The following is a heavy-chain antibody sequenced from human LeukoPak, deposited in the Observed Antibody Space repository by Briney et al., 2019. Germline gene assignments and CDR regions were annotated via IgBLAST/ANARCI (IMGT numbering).Heavy chain of an antibody. V-gene: IGHV4-31*11. CDR1: GGPFSGYY. CDR3: ARELGDYYGMDV. CDR2: IYYSGNT. J-gene: IGHJ6*02. Sequence: SETLSLTCAVYGGPFSGYYWSWIRQHPGKGLEWIGYIYYSGNTYYNPSLKSRVTISVDTSKNQFSLKLSSVTAADTAVYYCARELGDYYGMDVWGQGTTVTVSS.